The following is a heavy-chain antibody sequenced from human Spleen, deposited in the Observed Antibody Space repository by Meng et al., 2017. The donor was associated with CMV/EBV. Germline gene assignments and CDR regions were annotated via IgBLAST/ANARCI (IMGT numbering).Heavy chain of an antibody. CDR1: GGSFSGYY. Sequence: SETLSLTCTVYGGSFSGYYWSWIRQPPGKGLEWIGEINHSGSTNCNPSLKSRVTISVDTSKNHFSLKLRSVTAADTAVYYCAMYRVYQGLDIWGQGTMVTVSS. D-gene: IGHD6-13*01. CDR3: AMYRVYQGLDI. CDR2: INHSGST. V-gene: IGHV4-34*01. J-gene: IGHJ3*02.